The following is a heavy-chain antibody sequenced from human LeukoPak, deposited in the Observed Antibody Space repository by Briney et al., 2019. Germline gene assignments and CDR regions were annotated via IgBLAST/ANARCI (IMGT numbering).Heavy chain of an antibody. V-gene: IGHV3-30*02. CDR1: GFTFSSYG. CDR2: IRYDGSNK. D-gene: IGHD3-22*01. Sequence: GGSLRLSCAASGFTFSSYGMHWVRQAPGKGLEWVAFIRYDGSNKYYADSVEGRFTISRDNSKNTLYLQMNSLRAEDTAVYYCAKGAVDYYDSSGHFDYWGQGTLVTVSS. J-gene: IGHJ4*02. CDR3: AKGAVDYYDSSGHFDY.